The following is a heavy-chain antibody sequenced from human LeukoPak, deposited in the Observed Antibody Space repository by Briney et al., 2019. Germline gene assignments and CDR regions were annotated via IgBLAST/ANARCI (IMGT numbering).Heavy chain of an antibody. CDR1: GFTFSSYW. D-gene: IGHD3-22*01. V-gene: IGHV3-74*01. J-gene: IGHJ4*02. Sequence: GGSLRLSCAASGFTFSSYWMHWVRQAPGKGLVWFSHINSDGSSTSYADSVKGRFTISRDNEKNTLYLQMNSLRAEDTAVYYCANSAKDSSGYYLTLDYWGQGTLVTVSS. CDR3: ANSAKDSSGYYLTLDY. CDR2: INSDGSST.